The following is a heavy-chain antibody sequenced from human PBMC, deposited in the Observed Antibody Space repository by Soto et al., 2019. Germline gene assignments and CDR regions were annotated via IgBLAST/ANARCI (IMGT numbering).Heavy chain of an antibody. Sequence: ASVKVSCKVSGYTLTELSMHWVRQAPGKGLEWMGGFDPEDGETIYAQKFQGRVTMTEDTSTETAYMELSSLRSEETAVYYCATGRSAWLRYYNWFDPWGQGTLVTVSS. J-gene: IGHJ5*02. CDR3: ATGRSAWLRYYNWFDP. V-gene: IGHV1-24*01. D-gene: IGHD5-12*01. CDR2: FDPEDGET. CDR1: GYTLTELS.